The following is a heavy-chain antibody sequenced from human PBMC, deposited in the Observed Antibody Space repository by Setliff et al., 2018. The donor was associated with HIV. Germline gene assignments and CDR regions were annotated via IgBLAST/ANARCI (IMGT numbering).Heavy chain of an antibody. CDR2: VNRDGSST. V-gene: IGHV3-74*01. D-gene: IGHD5-12*01. CDR3: ARGPLYGYDRGYFDY. J-gene: IGHJ4*02. CDR1: GFTFDRFW. Sequence: GGSLRLSCAASGFTFDRFWMHWVRQAPGKGLVWVSRVNRDGSSTTYADSVKDRFTISRDNAKNTLYLQMNSLRSEDTAQYYCARGPLYGYDRGYFDYWGQGTLVTVSS.